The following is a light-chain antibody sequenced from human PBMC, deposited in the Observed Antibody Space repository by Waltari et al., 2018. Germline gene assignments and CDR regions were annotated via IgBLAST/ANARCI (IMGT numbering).Light chain of an antibody. CDR1: QTLVHN. CDR2: AAS. Sequence: VMTQSPATLSVSPGERVTLSCRSSQTLVHNLAWSQPSPDQPPRLLIYAASTRATGVPARFSGGGSGTEFTLTISSLQSEDFAVYYCQEYRHWPLAFGGGTKVEI. J-gene: IGKJ4*01. V-gene: IGKV3-15*01. CDR3: QEYRHWPLA.